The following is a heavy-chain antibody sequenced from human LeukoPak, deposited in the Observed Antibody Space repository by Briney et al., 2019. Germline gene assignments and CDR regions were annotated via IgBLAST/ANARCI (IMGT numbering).Heavy chain of an antibody. Sequence: GGSLRLSCVASGFTFSSYWMSWVRQAPGKGLEWVANIKQDGSEKYYVDSVKGRFTISRDNAKNSLYLQMNSLRAEDTAVYYCARVPDFWSGLYFDYWGQGTLVTVSS. V-gene: IGHV3-7*04. CDR1: GFTFSSYW. CDR2: IKQDGSEK. D-gene: IGHD3-3*01. CDR3: ARVPDFWSGLYFDY. J-gene: IGHJ4*02.